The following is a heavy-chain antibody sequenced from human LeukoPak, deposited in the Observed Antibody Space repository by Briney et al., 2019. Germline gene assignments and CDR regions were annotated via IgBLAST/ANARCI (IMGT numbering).Heavy chain of an antibody. V-gene: IGHV4-39*01. J-gene: IGHJ3*02. Sequence: PSETLSLTCTVSGGSISSSSYYWGWIRQPPGTGLEWIGSIYYSGSTYYNQSPKSRVTISVDTSKNQFSLKLSSVTAADTAVYFCARANYYDSSGYSRGAFDIWAQGTMVTVSS. D-gene: IGHD3-22*01. CDR2: IYYSGST. CDR3: ARANYYDSSGYSRGAFDI. CDR1: GGSISSSSYY.